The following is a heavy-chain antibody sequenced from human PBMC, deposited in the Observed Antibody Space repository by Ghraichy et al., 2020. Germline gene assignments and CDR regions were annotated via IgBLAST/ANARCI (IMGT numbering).Heavy chain of an antibody. D-gene: IGHD2/OR15-2a*01. CDR1: RDSITSGGYY. J-gene: IGHJ6*02. V-gene: IGHV4-31*03. Sequence: SQTLSLTCTVSRDSITSGGYYWSWIRQLPGKGLEWIGYIFESEITYYNPSLRSRVTISIDTSKNQFSLNLTSVTAADTAVYYCARNIYDMDVWGQGTTVTVSS. CDR3: ARNIYDMDV. CDR2: IFESEIT.